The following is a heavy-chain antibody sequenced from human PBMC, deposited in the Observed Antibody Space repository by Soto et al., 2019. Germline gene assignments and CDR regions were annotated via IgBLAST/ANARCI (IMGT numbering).Heavy chain of an antibody. Sequence: QVQLVQSGAEVKKPGASVKVSCKASGYTFTGYYMHWVRQAPGQGLEWMGWINPNGGGTNYAQKFQGWVTMTRDTSITTAYMELSSLRSDDTAVYYCATSRDATSGGLDYWGQGTLVTVSS. CDR1: GYTFTGYY. V-gene: IGHV1-2*04. CDR3: ATSRDATSGGLDY. J-gene: IGHJ4*02. D-gene: IGHD2-15*01. CDR2: INPNGGGT.